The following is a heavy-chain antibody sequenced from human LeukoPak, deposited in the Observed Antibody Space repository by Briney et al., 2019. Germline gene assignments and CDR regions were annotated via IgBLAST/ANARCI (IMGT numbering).Heavy chain of an antibody. CDR2: IYSGGST. D-gene: IGHD2-21*02. J-gene: IGHJ3*02. CDR1: GFTFSSYD. Sequence: GGSLRLSCAASGFTFSSYDMHWVRQAPGKGLEWVSVIYSGGSTYYADSVKGRFTISRDNSKNTLYLQMNSLRAEDTAVYYCAKDTVVVTVSYAFDIWGQGTMVTVSS. V-gene: IGHV3-66*01. CDR3: AKDTVVVTVSYAFDI.